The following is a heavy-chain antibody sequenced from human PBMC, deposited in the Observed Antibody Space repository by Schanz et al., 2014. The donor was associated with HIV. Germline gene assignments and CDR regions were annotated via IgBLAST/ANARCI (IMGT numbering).Heavy chain of an antibody. Sequence: QVQLVESGGGVVQPGRSLRLSCAASGFTFSNYGMHWVRQAPGKGLEWVAAMWYDESHKGYADSVKGRFTISRDNSKNTLYLQMSSLRAEDTAVYYCAKGGGWLQLYTDYWGQGTLVAVSS. CDR2: MWYDESHK. CDR3: AKGGGWLQLYTDY. CDR1: GFTFSNYG. J-gene: IGHJ4*02. V-gene: IGHV3-33*06. D-gene: IGHD5-12*01.